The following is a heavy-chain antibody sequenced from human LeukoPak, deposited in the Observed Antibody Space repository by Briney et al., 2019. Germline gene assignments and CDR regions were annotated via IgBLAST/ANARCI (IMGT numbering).Heavy chain of an antibody. CDR2: MNPNSGVT. V-gene: IGHV1-2*02. CDR1: GYTFTVNY. Sequence: ASVKVSCKPSGYTFTVNYLHWVRQAPGQGLEWVGWMNPNSGVTGYAQNFQGRVTMTRDTSISTAYMELSSLTADDTAVYYCTRGAGTSWFDYWGQGSLVTVSS. J-gene: IGHJ4*02. D-gene: IGHD2-2*01. CDR3: TRGAGTSWFDY.